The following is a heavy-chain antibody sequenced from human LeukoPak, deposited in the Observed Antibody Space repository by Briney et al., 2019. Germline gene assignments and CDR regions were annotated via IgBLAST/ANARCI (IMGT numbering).Heavy chain of an antibody. CDR3: ARHPRRGSYSPFDI. V-gene: IGHV3-21*01. D-gene: IGHD1-26*01. CDR2: ISSSSSYI. CDR1: GFTFSTYG. J-gene: IGHJ3*02. Sequence: GGSLRLSCAASGFTFSTYGMHWVRQAPGKGLEWVSSISSSSSYIYYADSVKGRFTISRDNAKNSLYLQMNSLRAEDTAVYYCARHPRRGSYSPFDIWGQGTMVTVSS.